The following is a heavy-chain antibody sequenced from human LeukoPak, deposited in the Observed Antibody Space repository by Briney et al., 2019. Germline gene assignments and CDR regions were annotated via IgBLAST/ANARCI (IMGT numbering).Heavy chain of an antibody. Sequence: SETLSLTCTVSGGSISSYYWSWIRQTPGKGLEWIGYIYYSGSTYYNPSLKSRVTISVDTSKNQFSLKLSSVTAADTAVYYCARLESSSACCFVDYWGQGTLVTVSS. CDR2: IYYSGST. CDR3: ARLESSSACCFVDY. V-gene: IGHV4-59*08. J-gene: IGHJ4*02. D-gene: IGHD6-6*01. CDR1: GGSISSYY.